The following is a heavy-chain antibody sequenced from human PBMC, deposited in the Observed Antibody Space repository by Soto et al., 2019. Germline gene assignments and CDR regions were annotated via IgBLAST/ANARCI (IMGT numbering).Heavy chain of an antibody. CDR1: GYTFTSYD. CDR2: MNPNSGNT. D-gene: IGHD2-2*01. J-gene: IGHJ6*03. V-gene: IGHV1-8*01. Sequence: ASVKVSCKASGYTFTSYDINWVRQATGQGLEWMGWMNPNSGNTGYAQKFQGRVTMTRNTSISTAYMELSSLRSEDTAVYYCARGKLWRCSSTSCYSARRYYYNYMDVWGKGTTVTVSS. CDR3: ARGKLWRCSSTSCYSARRYYYNYMDV.